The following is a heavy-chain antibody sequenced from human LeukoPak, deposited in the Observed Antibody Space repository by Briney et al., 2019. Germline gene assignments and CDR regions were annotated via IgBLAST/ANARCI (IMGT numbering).Heavy chain of an antibody. J-gene: IGHJ4*02. CDR2: ISGSGGST. D-gene: IGHD3-10*01. CDR3: ARDPALITMVRGVRVDY. V-gene: IGHV3-23*01. Sequence: PGGSLSLSCAASGFTFSSYAMIWVRQAPGKGLEWVSAISGSGGSTYYADSGKSRFTSSRDYSKNTLYLQMNSLRAEDTAVYYCARDPALITMVRGVRVDYWGQETLVTVSS. CDR1: GFTFSSYA.